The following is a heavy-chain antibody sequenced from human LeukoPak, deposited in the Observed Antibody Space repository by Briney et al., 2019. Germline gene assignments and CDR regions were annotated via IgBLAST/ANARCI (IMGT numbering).Heavy chain of an antibody. J-gene: IGHJ5*02. D-gene: IGHD3-3*02. CDR2: SSTYNANT. CDR3: ARISTSWSDP. CDR1: GYTFTCNA. Sequence: ASVKLSCTASGYTFTCNAITWVRQGPGQGLEWKGWSSTYNANTRYAQKFQGRVTMTIDTSTTTAYMELRNLTSDDTAVYYCARISTSWSDPWGQGTLVIVSS. V-gene: IGHV1-18*01.